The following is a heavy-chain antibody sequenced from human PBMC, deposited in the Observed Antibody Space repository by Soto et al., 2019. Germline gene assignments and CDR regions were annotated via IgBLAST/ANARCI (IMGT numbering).Heavy chain of an antibody. V-gene: IGHV1-69*01. CDR2: IIPIFGTA. J-gene: IGHJ4*02. CDR1: GGTFSSYA. CDR3: ARGSYRWSDTAMDLFDY. D-gene: IGHD5-18*01. Sequence: QVQLVQSGAEVQKPGSSVKVSCKASGGTFSSYAISWVRQAPGQGLEWMGGIIPIFGTANYAQKFQGRVTITADESTSTAYMELSSLRSEDTAVYYCARGSYRWSDTAMDLFDYWGQGTLVTVSS.